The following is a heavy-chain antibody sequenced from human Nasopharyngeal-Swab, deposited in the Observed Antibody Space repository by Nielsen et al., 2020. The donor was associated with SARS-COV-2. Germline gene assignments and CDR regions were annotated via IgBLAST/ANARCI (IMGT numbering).Heavy chain of an antibody. CDR1: GYSFTSYW. V-gene: IGHV5-51*01. CDR2: IYPGDSDT. CDR3: ARQQGSSGLTYDAFDI. Sequence: GGSLRLSWKGSGYSFTSYWIGWVRQMPGKGLEWMGIIYPGDSDTRYSPSFQGQVTISADKSISTAYLQWSSLKASDTAMYYCARQQGSSGLTYDAFDIWGQGTMVTVSS. D-gene: IGHD6-19*01. J-gene: IGHJ3*02.